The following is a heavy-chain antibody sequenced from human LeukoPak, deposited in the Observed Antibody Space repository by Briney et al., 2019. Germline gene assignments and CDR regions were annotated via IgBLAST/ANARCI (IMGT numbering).Heavy chain of an antibody. Sequence: ASVKVSCKAPGYTFTSYYMHWVRQAPGQGLEWMGIINPSGGSTSYAQKFQGRVTMTRDMSTSTVYMELSSLRSEDTAVYYCAREAAITMVRGVIPQAWFDPWGQGTLVTVSS. CDR2: INPSGGST. CDR3: AREAAITMVRGVIPQAWFDP. J-gene: IGHJ5*02. D-gene: IGHD3-10*01. V-gene: IGHV1-46*01. CDR1: GYTFTSYY.